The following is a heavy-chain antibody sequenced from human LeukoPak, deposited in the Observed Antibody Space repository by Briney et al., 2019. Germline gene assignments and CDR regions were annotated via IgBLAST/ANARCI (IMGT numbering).Heavy chain of an antibody. CDR1: GYTFTNYG. CDR3: ARDIGDYYGSGSSYFDY. D-gene: IGHD3-10*01. CDR2: ISAYNGNT. Sequence: ASVKVSCKASGYTFTNYGISWVRQAPGQGLEWMGWISAYNGNTNYAQKLQGRVTMTTDTSTSTAYMELRSLRSDDTAVYYCARDIGDYYGSGSSYFDYWGQGTLVTVSS. J-gene: IGHJ4*02. V-gene: IGHV1-18*01.